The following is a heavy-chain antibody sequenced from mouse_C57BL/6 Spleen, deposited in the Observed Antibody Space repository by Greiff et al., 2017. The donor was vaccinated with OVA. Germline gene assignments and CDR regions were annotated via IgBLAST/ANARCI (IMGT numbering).Heavy chain of an antibody. V-gene: IGHV1-26*01. Sequence: EVKLQQSGPELVKPGASVKISCKASGYTFTDYYMNWVKQSHGKSLEWIGDINPNNGGTSYNQKFKGKATLTVDKSSSTAYMELRSLTSEDSAVYYCARGDYGSSPDYWGQGTTLTVSS. CDR1: GYTFTDYY. D-gene: IGHD1-1*01. CDR3: ARGDYGSSPDY. J-gene: IGHJ2*01. CDR2: INPNNGGT.